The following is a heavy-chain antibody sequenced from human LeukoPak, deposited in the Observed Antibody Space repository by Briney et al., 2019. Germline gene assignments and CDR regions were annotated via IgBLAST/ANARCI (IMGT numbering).Heavy chain of an antibody. Sequence: GGSLRLPCAASGFTFSSYGMSWVRQAPGKGLEWVSAISGSGGSTYYADSVKGRFTISRDNSKNTLYLQMNSLRAEDTAVYYCAKAGYSHTPRHELNYWGQGTLVTVSS. D-gene: IGHD6-13*01. J-gene: IGHJ4*02. CDR1: GFTFSSYG. CDR3: AKAGYSHTPRHELNY. CDR2: ISGSGGST. V-gene: IGHV3-23*01.